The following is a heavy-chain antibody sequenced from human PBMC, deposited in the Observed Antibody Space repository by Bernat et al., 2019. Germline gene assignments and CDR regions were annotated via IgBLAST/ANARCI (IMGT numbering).Heavy chain of an antibody. D-gene: IGHD3-10*01. Sequence: EVQLLESGGGLVQPGGSLRLSCAASGFTFSSYAMNWVRQAPGKGLEWVAGIGTTISSDGSPYYADSVKGRFTISRDNSKNTLYLQMNSLRAEDTAVYYCARDGARGSGSSYYGMDVWGQGTTVTVSS. J-gene: IGHJ6*02. CDR1: GFTFSSYA. CDR3: ARDGARGSGSSYYGMDV. V-gene: IGHV3-23*01. CDR2: TISSDGSP.